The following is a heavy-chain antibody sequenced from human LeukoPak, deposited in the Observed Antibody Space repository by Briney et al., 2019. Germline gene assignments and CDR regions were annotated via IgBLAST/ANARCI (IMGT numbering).Heavy chain of an antibody. CDR2: IRYDGSDE. V-gene: IGHV3-30*02. Sequence: GGSLRLSCAASGFTFTSYGMHWVRQAPGKGLEWVAFIRYDGSDEYNGDSVRGRFTISRDNSKNTLYLQMNSLRAEDTAVYYCARESRRVGEGDFDFWGQGTLVTVSS. J-gene: IGHJ4*02. CDR1: GFTFTSYG. CDR3: ARESRRVGEGDFDF. D-gene: IGHD1-26*01.